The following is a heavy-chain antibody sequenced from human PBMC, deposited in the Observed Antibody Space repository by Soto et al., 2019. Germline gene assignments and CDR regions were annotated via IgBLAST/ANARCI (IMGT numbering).Heavy chain of an antibody. Sequence: SETLSLTCAVYGGSFSGYYWSWIRQPPGKGLEWIGEINHSGSTNYNPSLKGRVTISVDTSKNQFSLKLSSVTAADTAVYFCSSLTLRATVTPILYLDYWGQGTLVTVSS. CDR1: GGSFSGYY. CDR3: SSLTLRATVTPILYLDY. J-gene: IGHJ4*02. D-gene: IGHD4-17*01. CDR2: INHSGST. V-gene: IGHV4-34*01.